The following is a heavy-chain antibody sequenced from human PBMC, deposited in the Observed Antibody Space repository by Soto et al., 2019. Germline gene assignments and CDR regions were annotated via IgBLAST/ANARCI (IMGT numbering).Heavy chain of an antibody. Sequence: GGSLRLSCAASGFTFSSYSMNWVRQAPGKGLEWVSSISSSSSYIYYADSVKGRFTISRDNAKNSLYLQMNSLRAEDTAVYYCARDSGVYGDYGVRWLSPFDPWGQGTLVTVSS. D-gene: IGHD4-17*01. V-gene: IGHV3-21*01. CDR1: GFTFSSYS. CDR3: ARDSGVYGDYGVRWLSPFDP. CDR2: ISSSSSYI. J-gene: IGHJ5*02.